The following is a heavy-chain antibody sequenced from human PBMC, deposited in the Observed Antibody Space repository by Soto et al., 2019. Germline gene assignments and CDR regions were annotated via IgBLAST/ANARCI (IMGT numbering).Heavy chain of an antibody. CDR3: ARHGYNYGGGYFDY. V-gene: IGHV3-48*01. CDR1: GFSFSSYS. D-gene: IGHD5-18*01. J-gene: IGHJ4*02. Sequence: PGGSLRLSCAASGFSFSSYSMNWVRQAPGKGLEWVSYISSSSNTIYYADSVKGRFTISRDNSKNTLFLQMNSLRAEDTAVYYCARHGYNYGGGYFDYWGQGTLVTVSS. CDR2: ISSSSNTI.